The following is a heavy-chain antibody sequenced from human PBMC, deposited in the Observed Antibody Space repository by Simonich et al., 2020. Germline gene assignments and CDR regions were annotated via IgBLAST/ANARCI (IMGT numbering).Heavy chain of an antibody. D-gene: IGHD4-17*01. CDR1: GFTFSSYE. CDR2: ISSSGSTR. J-gene: IGHJ4*02. V-gene: IGHV3-48*03. CDR3: ARHYYGDYYFDY. Sequence: EVQLVESGGGLVQPGGSLRLSCAASGFTFSSYEMNWVRQAPGKGLDGVAYISSSGSTRDYADSVKGRFTISRDNAKNSLYLQMNSLRAEDTAVYYCARHYYGDYYFDYWGQGTLVTVSS.